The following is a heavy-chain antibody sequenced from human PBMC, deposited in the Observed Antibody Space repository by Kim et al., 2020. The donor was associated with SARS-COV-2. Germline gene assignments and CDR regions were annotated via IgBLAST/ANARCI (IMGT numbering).Heavy chain of an antibody. V-gene: IGHV3-30*18. CDR2: ISYDGSNK. J-gene: IGHJ6*02. CDR1: GFTFSSYG. Sequence: GGSLRLSCAASGFTFSSYGMHWVRQAPGKGLEWVAVISYDGSNKYYADSVKGRFTISRDNSKNTLYLQMNSLRAEDTAVYYCAKDQGKYYDFWSGSYYYGIDVWGQGTTVTVSS. CDR3: AKDQGKYYDFWSGSYYYGIDV. D-gene: IGHD3-3*01.